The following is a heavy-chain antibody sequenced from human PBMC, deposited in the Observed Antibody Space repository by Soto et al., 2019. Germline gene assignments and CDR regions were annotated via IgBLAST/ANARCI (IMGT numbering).Heavy chain of an antibody. V-gene: IGHV2-5*02. CDR1: GFSLSTSGVG. CDR3: AHRRLRRDSSSWGFFDF. CDR2: IYWDDDK. J-gene: IGHJ4*02. Sequence: QITLKESGPTLVKPTQTLTLTCTFSGFSLSTSGVGVGWIRQPPGKALEWLALIYWDDDKRYSPSLKSRLTITKDTSKNPVVLTMTNMDPVDTATYYCAHRRLRRDSSSWGFFDFWGQGTLVTVSS. D-gene: IGHD6-13*01.